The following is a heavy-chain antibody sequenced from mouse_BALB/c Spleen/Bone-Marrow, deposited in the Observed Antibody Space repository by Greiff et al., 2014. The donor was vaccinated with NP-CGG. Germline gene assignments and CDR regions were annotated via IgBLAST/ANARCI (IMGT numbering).Heavy chain of an antibody. CDR3: AGFYGYDGMDY. CDR1: GYTFTSYW. J-gene: IGHJ4*01. CDR2: IYPGDGDT. Sequence: QVQLQQSGAELARPGASVKLSCKASGYTFTSYWMQWVKQRPGQGLEWIGAIYPGDGDTRYTQKFKGKATLTADKSSSTAYMQLSSLASEDSAVYYCAGFYGYDGMDYWGQGTSVTVSS. V-gene: IGHV1-87*01. D-gene: IGHD2-2*01.